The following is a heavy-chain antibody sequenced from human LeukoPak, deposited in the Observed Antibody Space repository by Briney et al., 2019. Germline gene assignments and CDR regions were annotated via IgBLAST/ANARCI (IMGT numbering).Heavy chain of an antibody. CDR1: GASLSGYY. CDR3: ARNGWGSGSYWFY. Sequence: SETLSLTCEVSGASLSGYYWSWIRQAPGKGLEWIGEISHSGSTNYNPSLKSRVTVSAHTSKNQFSLKLSSVIGADTAVYFCARNGWGSGSYWFYWGQGTLVTVSA. CDR2: ISHSGST. V-gene: IGHV4-34*01. D-gene: IGHD3-10*01. J-gene: IGHJ4*02.